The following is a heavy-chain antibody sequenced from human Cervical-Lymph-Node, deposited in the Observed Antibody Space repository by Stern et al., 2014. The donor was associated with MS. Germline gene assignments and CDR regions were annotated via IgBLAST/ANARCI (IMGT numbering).Heavy chain of an antibody. CDR3: ARGAYCGGDCYWGWFDS. CDR2: IIPIFGST. D-gene: IGHD2-21*02. V-gene: IGHV1-69*01. CDR1: GGTFSDYA. J-gene: IGHJ5*01. Sequence: QLVQSGAEETKPGSSVKVSCKASGGTFSDYAISWVLQAPGQGLEWMGGIIPIFGSTDYAQKFQGRVTITADASTTTAYMDLSSLRSEDTAVYYGARGAYCGGDCYWGWFDSWGQGTLVTVSS.